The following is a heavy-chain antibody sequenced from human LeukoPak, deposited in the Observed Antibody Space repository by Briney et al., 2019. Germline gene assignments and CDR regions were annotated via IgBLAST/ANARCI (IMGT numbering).Heavy chain of an antibody. CDR3: AKDGPLLWFGPTDA. CDR1: GFTFSTYG. J-gene: IGHJ5*02. D-gene: IGHD3-10*01. Sequence: GGSLRLSCVASGFTFSTYGMSWVRQAPGKGLEWVAAVSSTGSGTYYPDSLKGRFIISRDNSQNTVFLQMNSLRPEDTAFYFCAKDGPLLWFGPTDAWGQGIVVTVSS. CDR2: VSSTGSGT. V-gene: IGHV3-23*01.